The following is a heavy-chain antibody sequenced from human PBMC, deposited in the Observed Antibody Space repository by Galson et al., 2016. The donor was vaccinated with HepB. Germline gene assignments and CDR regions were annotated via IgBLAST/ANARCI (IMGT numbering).Heavy chain of an antibody. V-gene: IGHV3-48*02. J-gene: IGHJ2*01. D-gene: IGHD2-15*01. CDR1: GFSFRSYS. Sequence: SLRLSCAVSGFSFRSYSMQWVRQAPGKGREWISYISSSSHAIYYADSVKGRFTISRDNVKNSLFLQMDSLRDEDTAVYYCARGNGGTFDLWGRGTLVTVSS. CDR2: ISSSSHAI. CDR3: ARGNGGTFDL.